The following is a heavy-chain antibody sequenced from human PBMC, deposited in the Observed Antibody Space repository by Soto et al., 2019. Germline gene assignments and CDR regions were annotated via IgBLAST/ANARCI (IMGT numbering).Heavy chain of an antibody. V-gene: IGHV1-18*01. Sequence: ASVKVSCKASGYTFTSYGISWVRQAPGQGLEWMGWISAYNGKTNYAQKLQGRVTMTTDESTSTAYMELSSLRSEDTAAYYCARDDHNRGRDTFDIWGQGTMVTVSS. D-gene: IGHD1-1*01. J-gene: IGHJ3*02. CDR3: ARDDHNRGRDTFDI. CDR1: GYTFTSYG. CDR2: ISAYNGKT.